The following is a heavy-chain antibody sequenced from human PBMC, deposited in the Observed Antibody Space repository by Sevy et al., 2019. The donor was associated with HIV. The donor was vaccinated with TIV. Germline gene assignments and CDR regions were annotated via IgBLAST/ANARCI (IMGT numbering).Heavy chain of an antibody. CDR2: IRSKANTYTT. J-gene: IGHJ6*02. CDR3: TFSSDYYKYGWDV. D-gene: IGHD6-6*01. V-gene: IGHV3-73*01. CDR1: GFTFSDAA. Sequence: GGSLRLSCAASGFTFSDAAMHWVRQASGKGLEWIGGIRSKANTYTTAYAASVKGRFIIARDDSKNTAYLQMKRLRPEDTAKYYCTFSSDYYKYGWDVWGQGTTVTVSS.